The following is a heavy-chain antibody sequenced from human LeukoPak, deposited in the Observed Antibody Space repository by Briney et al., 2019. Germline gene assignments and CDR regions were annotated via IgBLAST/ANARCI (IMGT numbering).Heavy chain of an antibody. J-gene: IGHJ4*02. CDR1: GGSISSSGYY. CDR2: IYYIGST. CDR3: ARSDGSGSYNHY. D-gene: IGHD3-10*01. V-gene: IGHV4-39*01. Sequence: TPSETLSLTCTVSGGSISSSGYYWGWIRQPPGKGLEWIGSIYYIGSTYYNPSLKSRVTISVDTSKNQFSLKLSSVTAADTAVYYCARSDGSGSYNHYWGQGTLVTVSS.